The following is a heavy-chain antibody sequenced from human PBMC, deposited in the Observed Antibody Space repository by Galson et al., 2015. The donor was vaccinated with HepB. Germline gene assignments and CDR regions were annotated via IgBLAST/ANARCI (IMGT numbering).Heavy chain of an antibody. CDR2: IDPSDSYT. J-gene: IGHJ4*02. CDR3: ARLLGYCSGGSCYSAPDY. Sequence: QSGAEVKKPGESLRISCKGSGYSLTSYWISWVRQMPGKGLEWMGRIDPSDSYTNYSPSFQGHVTISADKSISTAYLQWSSLKASATAMYYCARLLGYCSGGSCYSAPDYWGQGTLVTVSS. D-gene: IGHD2-15*01. CDR1: GYSLTSYW. V-gene: IGHV5-10-1*01.